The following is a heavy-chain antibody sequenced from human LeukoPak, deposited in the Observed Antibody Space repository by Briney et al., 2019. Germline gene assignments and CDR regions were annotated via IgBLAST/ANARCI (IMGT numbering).Heavy chain of an antibody. CDR1: GGSIRSYY. CDR3: ARGMYYFDY. CDR2: IYYSGNT. J-gene: IGHJ4*02. Sequence: SETLSLTCTVSGGSIRSYYWNWIRQPPGQGLEWIGYIYYSGNTNYNPSLKSRVTISVDTSKNQFSLKLSSVTAADTAVYYCARGMYYFDYWGQGTLVTVSS. V-gene: IGHV4-59*01.